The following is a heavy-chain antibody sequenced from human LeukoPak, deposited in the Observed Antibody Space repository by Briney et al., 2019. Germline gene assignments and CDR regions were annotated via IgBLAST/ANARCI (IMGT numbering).Heavy chain of an antibody. CDR1: GGSFSGYY. J-gene: IGHJ6*03. CDR3: AREGYSYAHYMDV. CDR2: INHSGST. Sequence: SETLSLTCAVYGGSFSGYYWSWIRQPPGKGLEWIGEINHSGSTNYNPSLKSRVTISVDTSKNQFSLKLSSVTAADTAVYYCAREGYSYAHYMDVWGKGTTVTVSS. V-gene: IGHV4-34*01. D-gene: IGHD5-18*01.